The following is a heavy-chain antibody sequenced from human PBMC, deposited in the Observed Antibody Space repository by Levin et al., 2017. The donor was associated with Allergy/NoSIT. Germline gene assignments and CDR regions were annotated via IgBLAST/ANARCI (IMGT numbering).Heavy chain of an antibody. CDR2: IRSKAYGGTT. CDR3: TRSRGVDTAMVDAFDI. V-gene: IGHV3-49*03. Sequence: GGSLRLSCTASGFTFGDYAMSWFRQAPGKGLEWVGFIRSKAYGGTTEYAASVKGRFTISRDDSKSIAYLQMNSLKTEDTAVYYCTRSRGVDTAMVDAFDIWGQGTMVTVSS. CDR1: GFTFGDYA. D-gene: IGHD5-18*01. J-gene: IGHJ3*02.